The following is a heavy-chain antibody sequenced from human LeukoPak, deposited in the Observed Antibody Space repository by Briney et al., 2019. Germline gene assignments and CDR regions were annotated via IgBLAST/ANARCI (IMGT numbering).Heavy chain of an antibody. Sequence: GSLRLSCAASGFTFSSYAMSWVRQAPGKGLEWIGTIYYSGSTYYNPSLKSRVTISADTAKNHFSLKLSSVTAADTAVYYCAAGSYYRHWGQGTLVTVSS. V-gene: IGHV4-39*02. CDR3: AAGSYYRH. D-gene: IGHD1-26*01. CDR2: IYYSGST. CDR1: GFTFSSYA. J-gene: IGHJ4*02.